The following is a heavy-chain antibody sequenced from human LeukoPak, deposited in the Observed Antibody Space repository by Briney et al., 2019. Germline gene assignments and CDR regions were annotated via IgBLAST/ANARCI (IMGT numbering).Heavy chain of an antibody. Sequence: ASVKVSCKASGYIFTNYGITWVRQAPGQGLEWMGWISVHNGKTNFAQKFRGRVTMTTDTSTNTAYMEVRSLTSGDTAVYYCARELTSSSDWGQGTLVTVSS. CDR2: ISVHNGKT. D-gene: IGHD2-2*01. CDR1: GYIFTNYG. CDR3: ARELTSSSD. V-gene: IGHV1-18*04. J-gene: IGHJ4*02.